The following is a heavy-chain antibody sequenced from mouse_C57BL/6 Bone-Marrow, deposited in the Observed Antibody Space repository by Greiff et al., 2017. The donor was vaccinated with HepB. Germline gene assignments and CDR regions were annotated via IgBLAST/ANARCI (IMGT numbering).Heavy chain of an antibody. CDR2: IDPENGNT. CDR3: NARPSYYGNSAGCAY. V-gene: IGHV14-4*02. CDR1: GFNIKDYY. D-gene: IGHD2-10*01. J-gene: IGHJ3*01. Sequence: EVKVVESGAELVRSGASVKLSCTPSGFNIKDYYIHWVRQRPDQGLEWIAWIDPENGNTEYAPKFQGKATLTADTSSNTAYLQLSSLTSEDTAVYYCNARPSYYGNSAGCAYWGQGTLVTVSA.